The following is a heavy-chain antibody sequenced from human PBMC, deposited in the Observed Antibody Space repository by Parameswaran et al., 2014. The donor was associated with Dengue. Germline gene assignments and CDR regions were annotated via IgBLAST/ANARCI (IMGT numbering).Heavy chain of an antibody. J-gene: IGHJ6*03. CDR2: IDPSDSYI. V-gene: IGHV5-10-1*01. D-gene: IGHD3-16*01. CDR1: GYSFTSYW. CDR3: VGGGNYYSYYMDV. Sequence: GESLKISCKGSGYSFTSYWISWVRQMPGKGLEWMGRIDPSDSYINYSPSFQGHVTISADKSTSTAYLQWSSLRASDTAVYYCVGGGNYYSYYMDVWGKGSTVTVSS.